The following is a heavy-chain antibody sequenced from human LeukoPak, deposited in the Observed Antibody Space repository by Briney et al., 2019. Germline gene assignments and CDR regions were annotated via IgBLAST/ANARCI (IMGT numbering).Heavy chain of an antibody. CDR2: IYSGGST. V-gene: IGHV3-53*01. D-gene: IGHD3-22*01. CDR3: AKDGQYYDSSGYYWDYFDY. Sequence: PGGSLRLSCAASGFTVSSNHMSWVRQAPGKGLEWVSVIYSGGSTYYADSVKGRFTISRDNSKNTLYLQMNSLRAEDTAVYYCAKDGQYYDSSGYYWDYFDYWGQGTLVTVSS. J-gene: IGHJ4*02. CDR1: GFTVSSNH.